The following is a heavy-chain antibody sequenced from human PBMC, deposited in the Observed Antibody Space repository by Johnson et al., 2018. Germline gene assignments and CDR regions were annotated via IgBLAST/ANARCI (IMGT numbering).Heavy chain of an antibody. CDR2: ISGRGDDT. D-gene: IGHD3-22*01. J-gene: IGHJ3*01. Sequence: VQLVESGGGLVQPGGSLRLSCAASGFTFSNYAMTWVRQAPGTGLEWVSGISGRGDDTYYADSVKGRFTVSRDNSKSTVYLQMNSLRAEDTAVYYCARGGPILSAIIVGACDLWGQGTMVSVSS. CDR3: ARGGPILSAIIVGACDL. CDR1: GFTFSNYA. V-gene: IGHV3-23*04.